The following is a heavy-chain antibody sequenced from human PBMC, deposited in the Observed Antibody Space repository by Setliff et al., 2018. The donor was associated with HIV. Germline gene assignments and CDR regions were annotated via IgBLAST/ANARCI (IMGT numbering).Heavy chain of an antibody. J-gene: IGHJ4*02. CDR1: GFTFSSHW. CDR3: ARGQTSVTLQFDH. V-gene: IGHV3-7*01. CDR2: INQDGSEK. Sequence: GGSLRLSCAASGFTFSSHWMVWVRQAPGKGLEWVANINQDGSEKNCVDSVKGRFTISRDNAKNSLFLQMNSLRAEDTAVYYCARGQTSVTLQFDHWGQGTLVTVSS. D-gene: IGHD4-17*01.